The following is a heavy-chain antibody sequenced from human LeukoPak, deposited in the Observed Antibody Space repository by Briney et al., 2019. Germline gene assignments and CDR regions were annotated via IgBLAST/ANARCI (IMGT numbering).Heavy chain of an antibody. D-gene: IGHD3-10*01. Sequence: GGSLRLSCAASGVTFSTYAMHWVRQAPGKGLEGVAIISYDGSNKYYADSVKGRFTISRDNSKNTLYLQVNSLRAEDTAVYYCARSDYYGSGSYLGYWGQGTLVTVSS. CDR3: ARSDYYGSGSYLGY. CDR2: ISYDGSNK. J-gene: IGHJ4*02. CDR1: GVTFSTYA. V-gene: IGHV3-30*04.